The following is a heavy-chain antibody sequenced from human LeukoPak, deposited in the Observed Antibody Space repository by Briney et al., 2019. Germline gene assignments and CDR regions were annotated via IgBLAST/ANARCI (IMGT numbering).Heavy chain of an antibody. D-gene: IGHD6-13*01. CDR3: ARGRAGIAAAFMDV. CDR2: ISGSGGST. CDR1: GFTFSSYA. Sequence: PGGSLRLSCAASGFTFSSYAMSWVRQAPGKGLEWVSAISGSGGSTYYADSVKGRFTISRDNSKNTLYLQMNSLRAEDTAVYYCARGRAGIAAAFMDVWGQGTTVTVSS. J-gene: IGHJ6*02. V-gene: IGHV3-23*01.